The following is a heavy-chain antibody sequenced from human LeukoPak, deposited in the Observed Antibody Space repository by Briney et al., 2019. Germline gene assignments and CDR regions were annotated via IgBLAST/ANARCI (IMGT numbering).Heavy chain of an antibody. CDR2: IYYRGST. J-gene: IGHJ5*02. V-gene: IGHV4-59*12. Sequence: SETLSLTCTVSGGSISSYYWNWIRQPPGKGLEWIGYIYYRGSTNYNPSLKSRVTISVDTSKNQFSLKLSSVTAADTAVYYCARGRRGVLRFLEWLSHFNWFDPWGQGTLVTVSS. D-gene: IGHD3-3*01. CDR1: GGSISSYY. CDR3: ARGRRGVLRFLEWLSHFNWFDP.